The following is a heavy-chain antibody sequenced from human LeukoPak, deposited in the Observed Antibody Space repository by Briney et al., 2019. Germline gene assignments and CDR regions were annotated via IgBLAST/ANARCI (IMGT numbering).Heavy chain of an antibody. CDR3: ARDAPGYCSSTSCYGGSDY. CDR1: GGTFSSYA. CDR2: TIPIFGTA. Sequence: SVKVSCKASGGTFSSYAISWVRQAPGQGLEWMGGTIPIFGTANYAQKFQGRVTITADESTSTAYMELSSLRSEDTAVYYCARDAPGYCSSTSCYGGSDYWGQGTLVTVSS. D-gene: IGHD2-2*01. J-gene: IGHJ4*02. V-gene: IGHV1-69*01.